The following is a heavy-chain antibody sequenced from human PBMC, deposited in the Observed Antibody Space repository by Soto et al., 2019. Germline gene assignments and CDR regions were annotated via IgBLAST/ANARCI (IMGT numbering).Heavy chain of an antibody. CDR3: ARVYDSSGYYYDPAAFDI. CDR1: GFTFSNAW. V-gene: IGHV3-15*07. Sequence: PWGSLRLSCAASGFTFSNAWINWVRQAPGKGLEWVGRVKSKTHGGTTDNAKNSLYLQMNSLRAEDTAVYYCARVYDSSGYYYDPAAFDIWGQGTMVTVSS. J-gene: IGHJ3*02. CDR2: VKSKTHGGTT. D-gene: IGHD3-22*01.